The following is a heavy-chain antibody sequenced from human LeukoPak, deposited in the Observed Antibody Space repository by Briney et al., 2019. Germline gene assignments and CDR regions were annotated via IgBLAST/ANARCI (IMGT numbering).Heavy chain of an antibody. J-gene: IGHJ4*02. CDR1: GYTFTSYY. D-gene: IGHD3-9*01. CDR2: INPNSGGT. CDR3: ARVLYDILTGYYKYYFDY. V-gene: IGHV1-2*02. Sequence: ASVKVSCKASGYTFTSYYMHWVRQAPGQGLEWMGWINPNSGGTNYAQKFQGRVTMTRDTSISTAYMELSRLRSDDTAVYYCARVLYDILTGYYKYYFDYWGQGTLVTVSS.